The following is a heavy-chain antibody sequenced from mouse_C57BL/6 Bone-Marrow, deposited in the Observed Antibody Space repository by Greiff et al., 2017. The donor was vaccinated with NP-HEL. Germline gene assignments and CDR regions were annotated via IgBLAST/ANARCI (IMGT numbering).Heavy chain of an antibody. D-gene: IGHD1-1*01. CDR2: ISSGGSYT. V-gene: IGHV5-6*01. J-gene: IGHJ2*01. CDR3: ARLLLPFDY. Sequence: EVHLVESGGDLVKPGGSLKLSCAASGFTFSSYGMSWVRQTPDKRLEWVATISSGGSYTYYPDSVKGRFTISRDNAKNTLYLQMSSLKSEYTAMYYCARLLLPFDYWGQGTTLTVSS. CDR1: GFTFSSYG.